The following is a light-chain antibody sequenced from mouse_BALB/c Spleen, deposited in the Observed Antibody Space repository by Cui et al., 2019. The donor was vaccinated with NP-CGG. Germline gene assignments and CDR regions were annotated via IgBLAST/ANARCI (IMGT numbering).Light chain of an antibody. Sequence: QAVVTQESALTTSPGDTVTLTCRSSTGAVTTSNYANWVQENPVHLFTGLIGGTNNRAPGVPARFSGSLIGDKAALTITGTQTEDEAIYFCALWYSNHWVFGGGTKLTVL. CDR3: ALWYSNHWV. V-gene: IGLV1*01. J-gene: IGLJ1*01. CDR1: TGAVTTSNY. CDR2: GTN.